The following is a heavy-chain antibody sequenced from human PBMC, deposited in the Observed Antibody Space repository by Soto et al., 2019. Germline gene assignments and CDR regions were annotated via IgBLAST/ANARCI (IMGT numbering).Heavy chain of an antibody. J-gene: IGHJ6*02. CDR3: AKVVTMVRGGTAGYYYYGMDV. Sequence: EVQLLESGGGLVQPGGSLRLSCAASGFTFSSYAMSWVRQAPGKGLEWVSAISGSGGSTYYADSVKGRFTISRDNSKNTLYLQMNSLRAEDTAVYYCAKVVTMVRGGTAGYYYYGMDVWGQGTTVTVSS. D-gene: IGHD3-10*01. CDR2: ISGSGGST. CDR1: GFTFSSYA. V-gene: IGHV3-23*01.